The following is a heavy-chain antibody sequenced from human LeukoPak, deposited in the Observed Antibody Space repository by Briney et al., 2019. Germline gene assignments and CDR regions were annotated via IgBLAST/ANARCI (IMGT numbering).Heavy chain of an antibody. D-gene: IGHD5-18*01. CDR1: GFTFSSYG. CDR2: IKEDGSDK. CDR3: ARDDGIRTVDY. Sequence: GGSLRLSCAASGFTFSSYGMHWVRQAPGKGLEWVANIKEDGSDKYYVDSVKGRFTISRDNAKNSLYLQMNSLRVEDTAVYYCARDDGIRTVDYWGQGALVTVSS. V-gene: IGHV3-7*03. J-gene: IGHJ4*02.